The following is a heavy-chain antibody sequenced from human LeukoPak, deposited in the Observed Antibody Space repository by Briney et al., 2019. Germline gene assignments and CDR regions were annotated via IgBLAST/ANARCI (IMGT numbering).Heavy chain of an antibody. D-gene: IGHD3-3*01. CDR2: INPSGGST. V-gene: IGHV1-46*01. CDR3: ARESAGWSGAFDI. Sequence: AASVTVSCKASGYTFTSYYMHWVRQAPGQGLEWMGIINPSGGSTSYAQKFQGRVTMTRDTSTSTAYMELSSLRSEDTAVYYCARESAGWSGAFDIWGQGTVVTVSS. CDR1: GYTFTSYY. J-gene: IGHJ3*02.